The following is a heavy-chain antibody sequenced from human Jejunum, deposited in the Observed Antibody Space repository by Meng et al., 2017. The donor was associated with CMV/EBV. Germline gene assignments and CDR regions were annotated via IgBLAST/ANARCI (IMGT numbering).Heavy chain of an antibody. CDR1: TLTFEYYW. CDR2: INRDGSST. D-gene: IGHD1-20*01. Sequence: SLRLSCAGSTLTFEYYWMYWVRQVPGKKLEWVSRINRDGSSTTYADFVQGRFTISRDNAKNTLFLQMTSLRAEDTAVYYCITSWIDPWGQGSLVTVSS. J-gene: IGHJ5*02. CDR3: ITSWIDP. V-gene: IGHV3-74*03.